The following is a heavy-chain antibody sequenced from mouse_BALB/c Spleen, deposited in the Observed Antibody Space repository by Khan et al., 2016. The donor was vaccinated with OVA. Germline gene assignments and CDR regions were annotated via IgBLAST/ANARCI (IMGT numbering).Heavy chain of an antibody. V-gene: IGHV1-5*01. D-gene: IGHD2-12*01. CDR3: ARGDYSFVAY. J-gene: IGHJ3*01. Sequence: VQLQQSGTVLARPGASVKMSCKASGYSFTSYLIHWVKQRPGQGLEWIGDIYPGNSDTTYNQKFKDKATLTAGKSANTAYMELSSLTTEVSAVFCCARGDYSFVAYGGQGTLV. CDR1: GYSFTSYL. CDR2: IYPGNSDT.